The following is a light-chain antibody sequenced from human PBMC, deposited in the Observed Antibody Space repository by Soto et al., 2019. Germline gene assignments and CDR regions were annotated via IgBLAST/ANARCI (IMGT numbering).Light chain of an antibody. CDR3: QKYGRP. V-gene: IGKV3-20*01. CDR1: QSVSSDY. Sequence: EIVLTQSPGTLSLSPGERATLSCRASQSVSSDYLAWYQKRPGQAPRLLIHGASTRAPGIPDRFSGSGSGTDFTLTITRLAPEDFAVYYCQKYGRPFGQGTKVDI. CDR2: GAS. J-gene: IGKJ1*01.